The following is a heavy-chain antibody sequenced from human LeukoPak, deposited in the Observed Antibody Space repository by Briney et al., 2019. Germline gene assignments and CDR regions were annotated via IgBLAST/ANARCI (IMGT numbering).Heavy chain of an antibody. J-gene: IGHJ4*02. CDR2: INHSGST. V-gene: IGHV4-34*01. CDR3: ARGLGRIYSGFY. CDR1: GGSFSGYY. D-gene: IGHD5-12*01. Sequence: SETLSLTCAVYGGSFSGYYWSWIRQPPGKGLEWIGEINHSGSTNYNPSLKSRVTISVDTSKNQFSLKLSSVTAADTAVYYCARGLGRIYSGFYWGQGTLVTVSS.